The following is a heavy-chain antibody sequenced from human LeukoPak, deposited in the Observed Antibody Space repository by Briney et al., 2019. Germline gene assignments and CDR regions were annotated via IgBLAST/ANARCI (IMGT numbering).Heavy chain of an antibody. V-gene: IGHV1-24*01. CDR1: GYTLTELS. CDR2: FDPEDGET. CDR3: ATVRQELRAFDI. Sequence: ASVTVSCTVSGYTLTELSMHWVRQAPGKGLEWMGGFDPEDGETIYAQKFQGRVTMTEDTSTDTAYMELSSLRSEDTAVYYCATVRQELRAFDIWGQGTMVTVSS. J-gene: IGHJ3*02. D-gene: IGHD1-26*01.